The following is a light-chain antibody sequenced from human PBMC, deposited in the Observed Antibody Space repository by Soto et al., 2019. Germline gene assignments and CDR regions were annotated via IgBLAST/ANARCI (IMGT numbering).Light chain of an antibody. CDR1: QTVHSN. J-gene: IGKJ3*01. CDR3: QHYSNWPPT. V-gene: IGKV3-15*01. CDR2: YAS. Sequence: EVVMTQSPATLSVSPGERVTLSCRASQTVHSNLAWYQQRPGQAPSLLISYASTRATGIPARFSGSGSGTEFTLTINSLQSEDSGVYYCQHYSNWPPTFGPGTKVEIK.